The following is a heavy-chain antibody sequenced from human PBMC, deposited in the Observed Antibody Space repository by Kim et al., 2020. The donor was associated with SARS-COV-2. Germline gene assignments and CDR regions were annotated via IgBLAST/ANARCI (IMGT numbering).Heavy chain of an antibody. D-gene: IGHD3-10*01. CDR3: GTLYGSDMDY. Sequence: GGSLRLSCAASGFTFSTYEMNWVRQAPGKGLEWVSYISSSSTTIYYADSVKGRFTISRDNAKNSLYLQMNSLRAEDTALYYCGTLYGSDMDYWGQGTLVTVSS. CDR2: ISSSSTTI. CDR1: GFTFSTYE. J-gene: IGHJ4*02. V-gene: IGHV3-48*03.